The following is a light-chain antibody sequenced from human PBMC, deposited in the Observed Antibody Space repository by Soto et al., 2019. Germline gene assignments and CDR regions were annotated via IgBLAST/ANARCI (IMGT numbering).Light chain of an antibody. J-gene: IGKJ2*01. V-gene: IGKV3-20*01. CDR3: QQYGRSSYT. CDR2: GAS. Sequence: DIVLTQSPDTLSLSPGERATLSCRASQSVSSNYLAWYQQKPGQAPRLLIYGASTRATGIPDRFSGSGSGTYFPLTVSRLEPEDFGVYYCQQYGRSSYTFGQGTRLEIK. CDR1: QSVSSNY.